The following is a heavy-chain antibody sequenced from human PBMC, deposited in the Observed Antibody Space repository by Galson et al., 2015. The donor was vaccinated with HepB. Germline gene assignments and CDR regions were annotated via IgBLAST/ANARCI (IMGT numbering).Heavy chain of an antibody. Sequence: ETLSLTCTVSGGSISSYYWSWIRQPPGKGLEWIGYIYYSGSTNYNPSLKSRVTISVDTSKNQFSLKLSSVTAADTAVYYCARSFTGYSYGYFHWFDPWGQGTLVTVSS. CDR3: ARSFTGYSYGYFHWFDP. CDR2: IYYSGST. CDR1: GGSISSYY. J-gene: IGHJ5*02. D-gene: IGHD5-18*01. V-gene: IGHV4-59*01.